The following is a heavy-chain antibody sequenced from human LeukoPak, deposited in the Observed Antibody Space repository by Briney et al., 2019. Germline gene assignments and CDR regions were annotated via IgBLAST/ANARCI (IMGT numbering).Heavy chain of an antibody. J-gene: IGHJ2*01. Sequence: NTGGSLRLSCAASGFTFSSYSMNWVRQAPGKGLEWVSSISSSSSYIYYADSVKGRFTISRDNAKNSLYLQMNSLRAEDTAVYYCAKPPTLPGDYVRAAAWYFDLWGRGTLVTVSS. CDR2: ISSSSSYI. D-gene: IGHD4-17*01. CDR1: GFTFSSYS. V-gene: IGHV3-21*04. CDR3: AKPPTLPGDYVRAAAWYFDL.